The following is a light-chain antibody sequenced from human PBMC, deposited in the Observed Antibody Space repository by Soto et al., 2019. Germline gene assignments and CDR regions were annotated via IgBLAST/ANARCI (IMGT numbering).Light chain of an antibody. Sequence: DIQITHSPSSLSASVGDRVTITCQSSQDISNYLNWYQQKPGKAPKLLIYDASNLETGVPSRFSGSGSGTDFTFTISSLQPEDIATYYCQQYDNLPPDLLGHGTRLEIK. CDR1: QDISNY. V-gene: IGKV1-33*01. CDR2: DAS. CDR3: QQYDNLPPDL. J-gene: IGKJ5*01.